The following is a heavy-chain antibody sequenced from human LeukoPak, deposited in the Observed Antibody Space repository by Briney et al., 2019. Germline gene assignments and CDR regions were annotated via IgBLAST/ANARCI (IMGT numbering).Heavy chain of an antibody. CDR3: ARGVVPAAITPFDY. CDR1: GFTFSSYA. CDR2: ISYDGSNK. J-gene: IGHJ4*02. Sequence: GGSLRLSCVASGFTFSSYAMHWVRQAPGKGLEWVAVISYDGSNKYYADSVKGRFTISRDNAKNSLYLQMNSLRAEDTAVYYCARGVVPAAITPFDYWGQGTLVTVSS. V-gene: IGHV3-30*04. D-gene: IGHD2-2*02.